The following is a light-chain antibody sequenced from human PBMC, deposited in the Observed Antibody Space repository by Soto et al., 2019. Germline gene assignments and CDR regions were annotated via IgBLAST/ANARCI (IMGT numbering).Light chain of an antibody. CDR2: GNR. V-gene: IGLV1-40*01. J-gene: IGLJ3*02. CDR3: QAYDYSLTAFV. CDR1: NSNLGAGYD. Sequence: QSVLTQPPSVSGAPGQKVTISCTGNNSNLGAGYDVHWYQQLPGAAPKLVVFGNRNRPSGVPERFSGSKSGTSASLAITGLQAEDEADYYCQAYDYSLTAFVFGGGTKLTVL.